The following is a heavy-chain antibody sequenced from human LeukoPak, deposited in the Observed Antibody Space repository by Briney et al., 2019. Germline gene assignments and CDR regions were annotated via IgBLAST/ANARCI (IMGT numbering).Heavy chain of an antibody. CDR2: IYYSGST. D-gene: IGHD3-3*01. J-gene: IGHJ6*03. CDR1: GGSISSSSYY. V-gene: IGHV4-39*07. Sequence: PSETLSLTCTVSGGSISSSSYYWVWIRQPPGKGLEWIGSIYYSGSTYYNPSLKSRVTISVDTSKNQFSLKLSSVTAADTAVYYCARRLRITIFGVVISTAMDVWGKGTTVTVSS. CDR3: ARRLRITIFGVVISTAMDV.